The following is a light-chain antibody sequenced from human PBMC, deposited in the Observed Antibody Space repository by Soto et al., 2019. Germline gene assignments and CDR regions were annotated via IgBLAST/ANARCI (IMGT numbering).Light chain of an antibody. Sequence: QSVLTQPAAVSGSPGQSITFSCTGTSSDIGVYNYVSWYQQHPGKAPKLMIYEVNNRPSGVSNRFSGSKSGNTASLTISGLQAEDEADYYCSSYTNSNPYVFGTGTKAT. J-gene: IGLJ1*01. CDR2: EVN. CDR3: SSYTNSNPYV. CDR1: SSDIGVYNY. V-gene: IGLV2-14*01.